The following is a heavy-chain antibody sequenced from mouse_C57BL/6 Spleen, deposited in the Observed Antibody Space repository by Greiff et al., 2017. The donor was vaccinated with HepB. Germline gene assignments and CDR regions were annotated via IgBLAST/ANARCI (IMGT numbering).Heavy chain of an antibody. CDR3: GRFTTVGAAGDY. CDR1: GYTFTSYW. J-gene: IGHJ2*01. Sequence: QVQLQQPGAELVKPGASVKLSCKASGYTFTSYWMHWVKQRPGQGLEWIGMIHPNSGSTNYNEKFKSKATLTVDKSSSTAYMQLSSLTSEDSAVYCGGRFTTVGAAGDYWGQGTTLTVSS. V-gene: IGHV1-64*01. D-gene: IGHD1-1*01. CDR2: IHPNSGST.